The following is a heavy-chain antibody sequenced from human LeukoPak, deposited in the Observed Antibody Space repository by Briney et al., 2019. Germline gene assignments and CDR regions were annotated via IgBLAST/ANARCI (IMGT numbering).Heavy chain of an antibody. CDR2: IIPILGIA. V-gene: IGHV1-69*04. D-gene: IGHD3-22*01. Sequence: ASVKVSCKASGGTLSSYAISWVRQAPGQGLEWMGRIIPILGIANYAQKFQGRVTITADKSTSTAYMELSSLRSEDTAVYCCASDRYYYDSSGYCLFDYWGQGTLVTVSS. CDR1: GGTLSSYA. CDR3: ASDRYYYDSSGYCLFDY. J-gene: IGHJ4*02.